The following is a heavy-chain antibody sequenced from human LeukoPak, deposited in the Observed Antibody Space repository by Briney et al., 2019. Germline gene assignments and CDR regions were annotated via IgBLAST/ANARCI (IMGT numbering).Heavy chain of an antibody. CDR1: EFTFSSYG. Sequence: GGSLRLSCAASEFTFSSYGMSWVRQAPGKGLEWVSSISGSGGSTQYADSVQGRSTISRDNPKNTLYLQMNSLRAEDTAVYYCARRDCDSIKCRGSNWFDPWGQGTLVSASS. CDR2: ISGSGGST. V-gene: IGHV3-23*01. CDR3: ARRDCDSIKCRGSNWFDP. J-gene: IGHJ5*02. D-gene: IGHD3-22*01.